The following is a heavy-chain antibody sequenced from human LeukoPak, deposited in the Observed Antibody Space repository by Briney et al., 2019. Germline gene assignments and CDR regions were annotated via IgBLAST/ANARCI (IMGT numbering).Heavy chain of an antibody. CDR1: GYSXTAYY. V-gene: IGHV1-2*02. CDR3: AGGNLSGDHDF. J-gene: IGHJ4*02. Sequence: ASVNVSCKASGYSXTAYYMHWVRQAPGQGLEWMGWINPTSGSTNYAQTFRGRVTLTSDTSITTAYMELSRLKSDDTAVYYCAGGNLSGDHDFWGQGTLDTVSS. CDR2: INPTSGST. D-gene: IGHD1-26*01.